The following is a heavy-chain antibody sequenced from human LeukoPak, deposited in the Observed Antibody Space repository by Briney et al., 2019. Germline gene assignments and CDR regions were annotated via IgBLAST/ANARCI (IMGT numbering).Heavy chain of an antibody. CDR1: GFTFSSYA. CDR3: AKDRPYYCSGGSCYGS. CDR2: ISGSGGST. D-gene: IGHD2-15*01. J-gene: IGHJ5*02. V-gene: IGHV3-23*01. Sequence: GGSLRLSCAASGFTFSSYAMSWVRQAPGKGLEWVSAISGSGGSTYYADSVKGRFTISRDNSKNTLYLQKNSLRAGDTAVYYCAKDRPYYCSGGSCYGSWGQGTLVTVSS.